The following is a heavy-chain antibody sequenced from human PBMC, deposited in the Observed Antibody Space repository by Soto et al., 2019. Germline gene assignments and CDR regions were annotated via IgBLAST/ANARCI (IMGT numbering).Heavy chain of an antibody. J-gene: IGHJ5*02. D-gene: IGHD3-3*01. CDR3: ARVIFGVTNWFDP. CDR2: IYNTGGT. CDR1: GGSISSNTYY. Sequence: QVQLQESGPGLVKPSETLSLTCTVSGGSISSNTYYWGWIRQPPGKGLAWIGSIYNTGGTYYNPSLKSRVTMSVDTSKNQFSLKLNSVTAADTAVYYCARVIFGVTNWFDPWGQGTLVTVSS. V-gene: IGHV4-39*01.